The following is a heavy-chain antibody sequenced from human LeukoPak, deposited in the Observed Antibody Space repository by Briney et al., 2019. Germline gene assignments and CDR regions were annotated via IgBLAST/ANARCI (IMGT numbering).Heavy chain of an antibody. CDR3: ARGGSGYYLDAFDI. CDR1: GYTFTSYG. J-gene: IGHJ3*02. V-gene: IGHV1-18*01. CDR2: ISAYNGNT. D-gene: IGHD3-22*01. Sequence: GASVKVSSKASGYTFTSYGISWVRPAPGQGLEWMGWISAYNGNTNYAQKLQGRVTITTDTSTSTAYMELRSLRSDDTAVYYCARGGSGYYLDAFDIWGQGTMVTVSS.